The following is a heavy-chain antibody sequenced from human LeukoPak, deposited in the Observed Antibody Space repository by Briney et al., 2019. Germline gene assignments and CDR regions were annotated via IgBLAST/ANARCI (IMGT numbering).Heavy chain of an antibody. Sequence: GGPLRLSCAASGFTFSSYAMHWVRQAPGKGLEYVSAISSNGGSTYYANSVKGRFTISRDNSKNTLYLQMGSLRAGDMAVYYCARVAAAGTGFDYWGQGTLVTVSS. V-gene: IGHV3-64*01. D-gene: IGHD6-13*01. CDR2: ISSNGGST. J-gene: IGHJ4*02. CDR3: ARVAAAGTGFDY. CDR1: GFTFSSYA.